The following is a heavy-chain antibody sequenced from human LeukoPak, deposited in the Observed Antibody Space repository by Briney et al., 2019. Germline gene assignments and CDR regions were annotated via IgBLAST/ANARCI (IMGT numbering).Heavy chain of an antibody. Sequence: APVKVSCKASGYSFTCYYMHWVRQAPGQGLEWMGRINPKRGGTNYAQKFQGRVTLTRDTSISTAHMELSRLTSDDTAVYYCALLWFGELWTKDYWGQGTLVTVSS. CDR1: GYSFTCYY. CDR2: INPKRGGT. CDR3: ALLWFGELWTKDY. J-gene: IGHJ4*02. V-gene: IGHV1-2*06. D-gene: IGHD3-10*01.